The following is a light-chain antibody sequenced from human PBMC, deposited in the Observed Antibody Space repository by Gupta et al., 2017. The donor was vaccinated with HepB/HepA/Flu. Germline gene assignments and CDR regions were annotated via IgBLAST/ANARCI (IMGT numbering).Light chain of an antibody. CDR2: GKN. Sequence: SSELTQHPAVSVALGQTVRITCQGDSLRSYYASWYQQKPGQAPVLVIYGKNNRPSGIPDRFSGSSSGNTASLTITGAQAEDEAYYYCNSRDSSGNYVFGTGTKVTVL. CDR1: SLRSYY. CDR3: NSRDSSGNYV. V-gene: IGLV3-19*01. J-gene: IGLJ1*01.